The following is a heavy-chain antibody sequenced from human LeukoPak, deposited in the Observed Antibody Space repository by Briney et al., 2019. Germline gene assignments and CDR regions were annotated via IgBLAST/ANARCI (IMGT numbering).Heavy chain of an antibody. CDR1: GCTFSSYS. Sequence: GGSLRLSCAASGCTFSSYSMNWVRQAPGKGLEWVAVISYDGSNKNYADSVKGRFTISRDNSKNKLYLQMNSLRAEDTTVYYCGRGVRITVAGYIDYWGQGTLVTVSS. V-gene: IGHV3-30*03. CDR2: ISYDGSNK. D-gene: IGHD6-19*01. CDR3: GRGVRITVAGYIDY. J-gene: IGHJ4*02.